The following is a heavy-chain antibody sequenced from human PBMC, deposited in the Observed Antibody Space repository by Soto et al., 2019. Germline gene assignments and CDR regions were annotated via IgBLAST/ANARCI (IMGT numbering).Heavy chain of an antibody. Sequence: EVQLLESGGGLVQPGGSLRLSCAASGFSFSDYGMSWVRQAPGKGLEWVSAIIGPGDKAYYADSVKGRFTISRDNSNNTVYLPLNNLRAEDMAISYCAKDRDYGDSFPFACWGHGTLVNVSS. CDR3: AKDRDYGDSFPFAC. CDR1: GFSFSDYG. J-gene: IGHJ4*01. D-gene: IGHD4-17*01. CDR2: IIGPGDKA. V-gene: IGHV3-23*01.